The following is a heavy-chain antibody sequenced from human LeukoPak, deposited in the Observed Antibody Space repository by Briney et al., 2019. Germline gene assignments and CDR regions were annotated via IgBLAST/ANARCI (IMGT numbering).Heavy chain of an antibody. V-gene: IGHV3-11*01. D-gene: IGHD3-3*01. CDR1: GFTFSDYY. Sequence: GGSLRLSCAASGFTFSDYYMSWIRQAPGKGLEWVSYISSSGSTIYYADSVKGRFTISRDNAKNSLYLQMNSLRAEDTAVYYCARGSYDFWSGYYYFDYWGQGTLVTVSS. CDR3: ARGSYDFWSGYYYFDY. J-gene: IGHJ4*02. CDR2: ISSSGSTI.